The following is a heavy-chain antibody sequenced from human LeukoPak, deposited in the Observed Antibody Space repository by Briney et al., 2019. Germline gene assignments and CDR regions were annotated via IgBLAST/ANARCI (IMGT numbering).Heavy chain of an antibody. V-gene: IGHV1-69*05. CDR3: ARDRDGYNYGFDF. Sequence: GASVRVSCTASGGIFTSYAISWVRQAPGQGGEWRAGIVPMYGTANYSQKFQGRVTITTDESTNTAYMELSSLRSEDTAVYYCARDRDGYNYGFDFWGQGTLVAVSS. D-gene: IGHD5-24*01. CDR1: GGIFTSYA. J-gene: IGHJ4*02. CDR2: IVPMYGTA.